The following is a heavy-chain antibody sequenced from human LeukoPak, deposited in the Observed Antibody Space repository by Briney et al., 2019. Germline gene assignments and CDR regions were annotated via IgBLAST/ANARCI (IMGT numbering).Heavy chain of an antibody. CDR1: GFTFSSYS. Sequence: GGSLRLSCAASGFTFSSYSMNWVRQAPGKGLEWVSSISSSSSYIYYADSVKGRFTISRDNAKNSLYLQMNSLRAADTAVYYCAREFHDSSGYTIDYWGQGTLVTVSS. CDR2: ISSSSSYI. V-gene: IGHV3-21*01. D-gene: IGHD3-22*01. CDR3: AREFHDSSGYTIDY. J-gene: IGHJ4*02.